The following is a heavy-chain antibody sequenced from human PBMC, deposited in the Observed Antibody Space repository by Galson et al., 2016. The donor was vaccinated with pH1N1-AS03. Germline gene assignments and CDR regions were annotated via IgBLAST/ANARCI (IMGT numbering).Heavy chain of an antibody. V-gene: IGHV4-39*07. D-gene: IGHD1-26*01. CDR1: GGSIRNTFYF. J-gene: IGHJ2*01. Sequence: SETLSLTCPVSGGSIRNTFYFWGWVRQPPGRGLEWIGSIFYTGSAYYNPSLESRVTISIDTSRNQFSLNLASVTAADTAVYYCARTAVSIPGTRERYFDLWGRGSLVTVSS. CDR3: ARTAVSIPGTRERYFDL. CDR2: IFYTGSA.